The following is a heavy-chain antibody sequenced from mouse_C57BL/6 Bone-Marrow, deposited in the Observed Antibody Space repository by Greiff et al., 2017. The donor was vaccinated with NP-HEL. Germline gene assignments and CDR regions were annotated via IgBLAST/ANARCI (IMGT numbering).Heavy chain of an antibody. CDR1: GYTFTSYW. J-gene: IGHJ4*01. D-gene: IGHD1-1*01. Sequence: VQLQQPGAELVKPGASVKMSCKASGYTFTSYWITWVKQRPGQGLEWIGDIYPGSGSTNYNEKFKSKATLTVDTSSSTAYMQLSSLTSEDSAVYYCASEGIYCYGSSPWDYWGQGTSVTVSS. CDR3: ASEGIYCYGSSPWDY. V-gene: IGHV1-55*01. CDR2: IYPGSGST.